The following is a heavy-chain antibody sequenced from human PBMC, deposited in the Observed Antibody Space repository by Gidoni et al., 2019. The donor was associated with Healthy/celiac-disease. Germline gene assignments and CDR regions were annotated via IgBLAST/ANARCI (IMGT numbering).Heavy chain of an antibody. CDR1: GGTFSSYA. CDR3: ARDLGYGSPSKSYYYYGMDV. CDR2: IIPIFGTA. J-gene: IGHJ6*02. Sequence: QVQLVQSGAEVKKPGSSVKVSCKASGGTFSSYAISWVRQAPGQGLEWMGGIIPIFGTANYAQKFQGRVTITADESTSTAYMELSSLRSEDTAVYYCARDLGYGSPSKSYYYYGMDVWGQGTTVTVSS. V-gene: IGHV1-69*01. D-gene: IGHD2-15*01.